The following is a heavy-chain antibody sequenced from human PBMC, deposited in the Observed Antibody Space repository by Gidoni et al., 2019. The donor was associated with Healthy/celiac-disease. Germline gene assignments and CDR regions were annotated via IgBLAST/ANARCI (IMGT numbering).Heavy chain of an antibody. CDR1: GYTFTGYY. V-gene: IGHV1-2*02. Sequence: QVQLVQSGAEVKKPGASVKVSCKASGYTFTGYYMHWVRQAPGQGLEWMGWINPNSGGTNYAQKFQGRVTMTRDTSISTAYMELSRLRSDDTAVYYCARDQSGSYILGPIDYWGQGTLVTVSS. J-gene: IGHJ4*02. CDR2: INPNSGGT. CDR3: ARDQSGSYILGPIDY. D-gene: IGHD1-26*01.